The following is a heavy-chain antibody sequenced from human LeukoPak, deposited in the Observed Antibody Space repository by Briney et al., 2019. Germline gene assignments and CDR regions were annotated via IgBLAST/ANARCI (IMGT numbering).Heavy chain of an antibody. V-gene: IGHV3-7*03. J-gene: IGHJ3*02. CDR1: GFTFSSYW. Sequence: GGSLRLSCAASGFTFSSYWMSWVRQAPGKGLEWVANIKQDGSEKYYVDSVKGRFTIFRDNAKNSLYLQMNSLRAEDTAVYYCARDAGWYVPAAAFDIWGQGTMVTVSS. CDR3: ARDAGWYVPAAAFDI. D-gene: IGHD2-2*01. CDR2: IKQDGSEK.